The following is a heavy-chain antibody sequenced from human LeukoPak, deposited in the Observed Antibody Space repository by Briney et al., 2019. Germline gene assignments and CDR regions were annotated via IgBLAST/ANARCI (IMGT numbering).Heavy chain of an antibody. Sequence: SETLSLTCAVYGGSFSGYSWSWIRQPPGKGLEWIGEINHSGSTNYNPSLKSLVTISVDTSKNQFSLKLSSVTAADTAVHYCARGHYTHYYGSGSYYPSDFDYWGQGTLVTVSS. J-gene: IGHJ4*02. V-gene: IGHV4-34*01. CDR2: INHSGST. D-gene: IGHD3-10*01. CDR3: ARGHYTHYYGSGSYYPSDFDY. CDR1: GGSFSGYS.